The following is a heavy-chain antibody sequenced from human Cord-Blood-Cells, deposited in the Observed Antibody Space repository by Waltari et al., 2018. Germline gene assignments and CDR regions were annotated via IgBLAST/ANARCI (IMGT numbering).Heavy chain of an antibody. Sequence: QVQLVQSGAEVMKPGSSVKVSCKASGGTFSSSAIRWVRQAPGQGLEWMGGIIPIFGTANYAQKFQGRVTITADESTSTAYMELSSLRSEDTAVYYCARDQYCGGDCYAFDIWGQGTMVTVSS. CDR3: ARDQYCGGDCYAFDI. D-gene: IGHD2-21*02. J-gene: IGHJ3*02. V-gene: IGHV1-69*01. CDR1: GGTFSSSA. CDR2: IIPIFGTA.